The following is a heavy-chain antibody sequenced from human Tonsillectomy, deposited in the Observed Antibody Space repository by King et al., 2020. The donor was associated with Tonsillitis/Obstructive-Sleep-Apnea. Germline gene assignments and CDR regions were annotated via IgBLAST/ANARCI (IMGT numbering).Heavy chain of an antibody. D-gene: IGHD3-3*01. J-gene: IGHJ6*03. V-gene: IGHV1-69*12. CDR3: ARAVSGDPSVFGHHYYMDV. Sequence: VQLVQSGAEVKKPGSSVKVSCKASGGTFSSYAISWVRQAPGQGLEWMGGIIPIFGTANYAQKFQGRVTVTADESTSTSYMELSSLRSEDTAVYYCARAVSGDPSVFGHHYYMDVWGKGTTVTVSS. CDR1: GGTFSSYA. CDR2: IIPIFGTA.